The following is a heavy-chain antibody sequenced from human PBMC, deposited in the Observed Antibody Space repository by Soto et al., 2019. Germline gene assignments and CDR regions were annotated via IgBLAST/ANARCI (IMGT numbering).Heavy chain of an antibody. J-gene: IGHJ3*02. V-gene: IGHV3-33*01. Sequence: GGSLRLSCAASGFTFSSYGMYWVRQAPGKGLEWVAVIWYDGSNKYYADSVKGRFTISRDNSKNTLYLQMNSLRAEDTAVYYCARATNAFDIWGQGTMVTVSS. D-gene: IGHD1-26*01. CDR3: ARATNAFDI. CDR1: GFTFSSYG. CDR2: IWYDGSNK.